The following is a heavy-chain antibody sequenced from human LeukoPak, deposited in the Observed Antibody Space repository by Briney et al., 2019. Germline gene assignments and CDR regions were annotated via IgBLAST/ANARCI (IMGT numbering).Heavy chain of an antibody. Sequence: ASVKVSCKASGYTFTSYDINWVRQATGQGLEWMGWMNPNSGNTGYAQKFQGRVTMTTDTSTSTAYMDLRSLRSDDTAVYYCARDARTIGGVDYWGQGTLVTVSS. V-gene: IGHV1-8*01. D-gene: IGHD3-16*01. CDR1: GYTFTSYD. CDR3: ARDARTIGGVDY. CDR2: MNPNSGNT. J-gene: IGHJ4*02.